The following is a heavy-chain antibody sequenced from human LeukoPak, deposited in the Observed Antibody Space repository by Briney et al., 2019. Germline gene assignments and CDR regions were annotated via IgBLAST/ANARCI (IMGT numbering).Heavy chain of an antibody. D-gene: IGHD5-12*01. CDR2: IYYSGST. CDR3: ARSGYDDAFDI. J-gene: IGHJ3*02. Sequence: ASETLSLTCTVSGGSISSYYWSWIRQPPGKGLEWIGYIYYSGSTNYNPSLKSRVTISVDTSKNQFSLKLSSVTAADTAVYYCARSGYDDAFDIWGQGTMVTVSS. V-gene: IGHV4-59*12. CDR1: GGSISSYY.